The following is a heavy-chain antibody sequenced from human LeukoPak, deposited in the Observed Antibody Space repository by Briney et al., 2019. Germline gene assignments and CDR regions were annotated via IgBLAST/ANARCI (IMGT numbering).Heavy chain of an antibody. CDR3: ARFRYSSGWFDY. V-gene: IGHV4-39*01. Sequence: PSETLSLTCTVSSGSITTTTSYWGWIRQPPGKGLEWIGSIYYGGTTFYNPSLKSRVTISVDTSKNQFSLNLSSVTATDTAVYYCARFRYSSGWFDYWGQGMLVTVSS. J-gene: IGHJ4*02. D-gene: IGHD6-19*01. CDR1: SGSITTTTSY. CDR2: IYYGGTT.